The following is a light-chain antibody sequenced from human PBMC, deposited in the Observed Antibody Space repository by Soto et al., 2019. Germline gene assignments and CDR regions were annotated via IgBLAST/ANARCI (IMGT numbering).Light chain of an antibody. J-gene: IGLJ1*01. CDR2: DVS. CDR3: FSYAGSDTFDV. V-gene: IGLV2-11*01. CDR1: SSAVGGYNY. Sequence: ALTQPRSVSGSPGPSVPLSCPGTSSAVGGYNYVSWYQQNPGKAPKPMVYDVSKRPSGVPDLFSGAKSGNTASLTISGRQSGDEADYYGFSYAGSDTFDVFGTGIKLTVL.